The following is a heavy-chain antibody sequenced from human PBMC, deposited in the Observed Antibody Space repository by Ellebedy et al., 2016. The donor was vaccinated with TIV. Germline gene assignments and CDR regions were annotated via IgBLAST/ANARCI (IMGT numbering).Heavy chain of an antibody. D-gene: IGHD4-17*01. V-gene: IGHV4-39*01. CDR2: IYYTGST. Sequence: SETLSLTXSVSGGSIDGSDYKWAWIRQPPGKGLEWIGIIYYTGSTYYNSSLKSRVIISVDTSKNQFSLKVRYVTAADTAVYYCARLDYGDRSIQPYYMDVWGKGTTVTVSS. CDR3: ARLDYGDRSIQPYYMDV. J-gene: IGHJ6*03. CDR1: GGSIDGSDYK.